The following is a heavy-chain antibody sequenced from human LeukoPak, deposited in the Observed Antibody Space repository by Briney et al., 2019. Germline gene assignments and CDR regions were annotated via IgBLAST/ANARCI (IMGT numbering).Heavy chain of an antibody. J-gene: IGHJ4*02. CDR1: GFTFANYA. CDR2: IGGGANT. D-gene: IGHD3-22*01. V-gene: IGHV3-23*01. Sequence: GGSLRLSCAASGFTFANYATSWVRQAPGRGLEWVSTIGGGANTYHADSVQGRFTISRDNSKNTLYLQMNSLRAEDTAVYYCAKGLGYSPATHYDYWGQGTLVTVSS. CDR3: AKGLGYSPATHYDY.